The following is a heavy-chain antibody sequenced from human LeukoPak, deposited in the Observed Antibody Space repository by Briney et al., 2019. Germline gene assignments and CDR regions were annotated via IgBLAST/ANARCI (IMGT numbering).Heavy chain of an antibody. V-gene: IGHV5-51*01. CDR3: ARHVDDSSGYYYRTMYYFDY. CDR2: ISPGDSDT. CDR1: GYSFTTYR. Sequence: GESLKISCKGSGYSFTTYRIGWVRQMPGKGLEWMGIISPGDSDTRYSLSFQGQVTILADKSISTAYLQWSSLKASDTAMYYCARHVDDSSGYYYRTMYYFDYWGQGSLVTVSS. D-gene: IGHD3-22*01. J-gene: IGHJ4*02.